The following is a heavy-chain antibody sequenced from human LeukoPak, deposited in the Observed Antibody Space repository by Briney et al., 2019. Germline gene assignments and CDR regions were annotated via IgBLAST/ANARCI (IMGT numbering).Heavy chain of an antibody. CDR3: ARDQGAIDY. V-gene: IGHV3-30-3*01. D-gene: IGHD1-26*01. CDR2: ISYDGSSK. J-gene: IGHJ4*02. Sequence: GGSLRLSCAASGFTFSSYDMHGVRQAPGKGLEWVAVISYDGSSKYYADSVKGRFTISRDNSKNTMYLQMNSLRAEDTAVYYCARDQGAIDYWGQGTLVTVSS. CDR1: GFTFSSYD.